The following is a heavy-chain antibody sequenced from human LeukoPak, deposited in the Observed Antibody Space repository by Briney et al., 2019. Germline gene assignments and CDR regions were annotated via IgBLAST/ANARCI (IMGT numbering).Heavy chain of an antibody. CDR3: ARDQWAWGSYRYPYDY. Sequence: GASVKVSCKASGYSFTSHGISWVRQAPGQGLEWMGWISAYNGNTNYGQKFQGRVITTTDTSTSTAYMELRSLRSDDTAVYYCARDQWAWGSYRYPYDYWGQGTLVTVSS. V-gene: IGHV1-18*01. CDR2: ISAYNGNT. J-gene: IGHJ4*02. D-gene: IGHD3-16*02. CDR1: GYSFTSHG.